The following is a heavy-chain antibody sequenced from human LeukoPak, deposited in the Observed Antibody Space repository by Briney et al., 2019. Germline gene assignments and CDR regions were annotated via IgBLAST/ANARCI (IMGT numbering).Heavy chain of an antibody. CDR3: ARGRYDFWSGYYTGWFDP. J-gene: IGHJ5*02. D-gene: IGHD3-3*01. Sequence: SETLSLTCAVYGGSFSGYYWSWIRQPPGKGLEWIGEINHSGSTNYNPSLKSRVTISVDTSKNQFSLKLSSVTAADTAVYCCARGRYDFWSGYYTGWFDPWGQGTLVTVSS. CDR1: GGSFSGYY. V-gene: IGHV4-34*01. CDR2: INHSGST.